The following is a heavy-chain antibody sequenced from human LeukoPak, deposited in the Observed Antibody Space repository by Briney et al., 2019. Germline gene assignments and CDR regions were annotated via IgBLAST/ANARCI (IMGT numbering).Heavy chain of an antibody. J-gene: IGHJ4*02. CDR2: ISSSSDHI. Sequence: GGSLRLSCAASGFTFSSYSMNWVRQAPGKGLEWVACISSSSDHIYYADSVKGRLTISRDNAKSSLYLQMNSLRAEDTAVYYCARDLYRIVVVPHYFDYWGQGTLVTVSS. V-gene: IGHV3-21*01. CDR1: GFTFSSYS. CDR3: ARDLYRIVVVPHYFDY. D-gene: IGHD3-22*01.